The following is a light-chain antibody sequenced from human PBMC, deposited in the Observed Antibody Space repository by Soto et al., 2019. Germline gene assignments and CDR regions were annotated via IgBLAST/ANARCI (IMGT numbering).Light chain of an antibody. CDR2: QDS. CDR3: QAWDSSTAV. V-gene: IGLV3-1*01. Sequence: SYELTQPPSVSVSPDRTASFTVSGDKLGVKYACWYQQKPGQSPVRVIYQDSKRPSGIPERFSGSNSGNTATLTISGTQAMDEADYYCQAWDSSTAVFGTGTKLTVL. J-gene: IGLJ1*01. CDR1: KLGVKY.